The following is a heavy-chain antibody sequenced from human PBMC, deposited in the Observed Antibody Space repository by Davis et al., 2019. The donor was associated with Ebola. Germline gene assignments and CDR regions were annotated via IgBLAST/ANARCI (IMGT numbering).Heavy chain of an antibody. V-gene: IGHV4-34*01. CDR3: ARGVTMIVVVTTDY. Sequence: WSWIRQPPGKGLEWIGEINHSGSTNYNPSLKSRVTISVDTSKNQFSLKLSSVTAADTAVYYCARGVTMIVVVTTDYWGQGTLVTVSS. J-gene: IGHJ4*02. CDR2: INHSGST. D-gene: IGHD3-22*01.